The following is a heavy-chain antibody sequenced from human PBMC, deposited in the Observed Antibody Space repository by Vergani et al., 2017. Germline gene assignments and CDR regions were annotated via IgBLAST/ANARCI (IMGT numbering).Heavy chain of an antibody. D-gene: IGHD2-2*01. CDR1: GGSISSGGYS. Sequence: QLQLQESGSGLVKPSQTLSLTCAVSGGSISSGGYSWSWIRQPPGKGLEWIGYIYHSGSTYYNPSLKSRVTISVDRSKNQFSLKLSSVTAADTAVYYCARGGGYCSSTSCYYFDYWGQGTLVTVSS. CDR3: ARGGGYCSSTSCYYFDY. V-gene: IGHV4-30-2*01. J-gene: IGHJ4*02. CDR2: IYHSGST.